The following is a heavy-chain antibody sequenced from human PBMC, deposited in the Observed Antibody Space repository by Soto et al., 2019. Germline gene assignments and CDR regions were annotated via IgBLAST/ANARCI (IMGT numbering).Heavy chain of an antibody. CDR1: GYTFTSYA. J-gene: IGHJ4*02. CDR2: INAGNGNT. Sequence: QVQLVQSGAEVKKPGASVKVSCKASGYTFTSYAMHWVRQAPGQRLEWMGWINAGNGNTKYSQKFQGRVTITRDTSASTAYMERRSLRSEDTAVYYCARERGVSSGWYGGSDYWGQGTLVTVSS. V-gene: IGHV1-3*01. CDR3: ARERGVSSGWYGGSDY. D-gene: IGHD6-19*01.